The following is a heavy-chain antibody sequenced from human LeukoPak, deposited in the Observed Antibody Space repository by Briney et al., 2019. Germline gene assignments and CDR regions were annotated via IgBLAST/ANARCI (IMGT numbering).Heavy chain of an antibody. Sequence: SETLSLTCAVYGGSLSGYYWSWIRQPPGKGLEWIGEINHSGSTNYNPSLKSRVTISVDTSKNQFSLKLSSVTAADTAVYYCAASQDIVVVVVATRWFDPWGQGTLVTVSS. CDR3: AASQDIVVVVVATRWFDP. V-gene: IGHV4-34*01. CDR2: INHSGST. J-gene: IGHJ5*02. CDR1: GGSLSGYY. D-gene: IGHD2-15*01.